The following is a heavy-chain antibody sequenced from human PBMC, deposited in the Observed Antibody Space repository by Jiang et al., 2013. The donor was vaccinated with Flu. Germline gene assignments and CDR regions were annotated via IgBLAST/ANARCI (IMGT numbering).Heavy chain of an antibody. J-gene: IGHJ4*02. CDR1: GFTFSSYG. CDR2: IWYDGSNK. Sequence: VQLLESGGGVVQPGRSLRLSCAASGFTFSSYGMHWVRQAPGKGLEWVAVIWYDGSNKYYADSVKGRFTISRDNSKNTLYLQMNSLRAEDTAVYYCARDRFPEAGTWMWFDYWGQGTLVTVSS. V-gene: IGHV3-33*01. CDR3: ARDRFPEAGTWMWFDY. D-gene: IGHD6-19*01.